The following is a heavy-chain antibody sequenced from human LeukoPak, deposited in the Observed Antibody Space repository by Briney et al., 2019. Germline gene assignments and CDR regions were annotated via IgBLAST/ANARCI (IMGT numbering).Heavy chain of an antibody. CDR1: GGSISYYY. V-gene: IGHV4-59*01. J-gene: IGHJ6*02. CDR2: IYYSGTT. Sequence: SETLSLTCTVSGGSISYYYWSWIRQSPGKGLEWSGYIYYSGTTNYNPSLKSRVTISVDTSKNQFSLQLRSVTAADTAVYYCAREDPQSTVPEGMDVWGQGTTVTVSS. CDR3: AREDPQSTVPEGMDV. D-gene: IGHD4-17*01.